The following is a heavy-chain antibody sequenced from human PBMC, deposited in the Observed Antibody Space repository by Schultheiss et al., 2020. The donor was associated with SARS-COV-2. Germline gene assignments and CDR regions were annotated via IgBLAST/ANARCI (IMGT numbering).Heavy chain of an antibody. CDR2: IWYDGSNK. J-gene: IGHJ4*02. CDR1: GFTFSSYG. CDR3: VKVSPTVTTGG. D-gene: IGHD4-17*01. Sequence: GGSLRLSCAASGFTFSSYGMHWVRQAPGKGLEWVAVIWYDGSNKYYADSVKGRFTISRDNSKNTLYLQMSSLRAEDTAVYYCVKVSPTVTTGGWGQGTLVTVSS. V-gene: IGHV3-30*02.